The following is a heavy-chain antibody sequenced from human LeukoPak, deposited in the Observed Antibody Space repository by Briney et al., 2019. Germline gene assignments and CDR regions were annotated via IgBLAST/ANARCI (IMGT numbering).Heavy chain of an antibody. CDR2: IVVGSGVT. Sequence: SVKVSCKASGISFMSSAVQWVRQARGQRLEWIGWIVVGSGVTNYAQKFQERVTITSDMSTSTVFMELSSLRSEDTALYYCAAEKRLYCSGGACYPDAFDIWGQGTMVTVSS. CDR3: AAEKRLYCSGGACYPDAFDI. V-gene: IGHV1-58*01. J-gene: IGHJ3*02. D-gene: IGHD2-15*01. CDR1: GISFMSSA.